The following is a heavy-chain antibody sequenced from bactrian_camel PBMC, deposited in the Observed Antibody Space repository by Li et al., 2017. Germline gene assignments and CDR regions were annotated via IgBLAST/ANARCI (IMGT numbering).Heavy chain of an antibody. Sequence: QLVESGGGSVQAGGSLRLSCAASGYTYNRNCMAWFRQAPGKEREGVARIATGSGNTYYADSVKGRFTISQDNAKNTVYLQMNSLKPEDTATYYCAARGPYCYTKLSVRDFTYWGQGTQVTVS. D-gene: IGHD2*01. CDR1: GYTYNRNC. J-gene: IGHJ6*01. V-gene: IGHV3S25*01. CDR3: AARGPYCYTKLSVRDFTY. CDR2: IATGSGNT.